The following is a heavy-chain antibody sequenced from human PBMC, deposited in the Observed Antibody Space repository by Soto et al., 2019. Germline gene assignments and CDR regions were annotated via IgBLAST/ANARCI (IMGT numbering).Heavy chain of an antibody. CDR3: ARGWTPGYCSGGSCYWFDP. D-gene: IGHD2-15*01. Sequence: QVQLVQSGAEVKKPGSSVKVSCKASGGTFSSYTISWVRQAPGQGLEWMGRITPILGIANYAQKFQGRVTITADKSTSTAYMELSSLRSEDTAVYYCARGWTPGYCSGGSCYWFDPWGQGTLVTVSS. CDR1: GGTFSSYT. J-gene: IGHJ5*02. CDR2: ITPILGIA. V-gene: IGHV1-69*02.